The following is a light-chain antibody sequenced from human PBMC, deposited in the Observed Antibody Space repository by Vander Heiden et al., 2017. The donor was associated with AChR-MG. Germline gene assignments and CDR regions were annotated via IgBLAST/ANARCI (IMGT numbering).Light chain of an antibody. J-gene: IGLJ2*01. CDR1: KVGDKY. CDR3: QAWDSSTGV. CDR2: QDS. V-gene: IGLV3-1*01. Sequence: SHELTHPPSVSVPPGQTASITCSGDKVGDKYACWYQQKPGQSPVLVIYQDSRRPSGNPGRFSGSNSGNTAALTISGTKARDEADYYSQAWDSSTGVFGGGTKLTVL.